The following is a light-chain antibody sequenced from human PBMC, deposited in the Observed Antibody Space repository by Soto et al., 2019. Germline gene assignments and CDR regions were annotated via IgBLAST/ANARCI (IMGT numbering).Light chain of an antibody. V-gene: IGLV2-14*01. Sequence: QSVLTQPASVSGSPGRSITISCSGTSSDIGTYDHVAWFQQFPGKTPKLVIYSVSDRPSGVSYRFSGSKSGNTASLTISGLQADDEADYFCISSTVSRSYVFGTGTKVTVL. CDR1: SSDIGTYDH. CDR3: ISSTVSRSYV. CDR2: SVS. J-gene: IGLJ1*01.